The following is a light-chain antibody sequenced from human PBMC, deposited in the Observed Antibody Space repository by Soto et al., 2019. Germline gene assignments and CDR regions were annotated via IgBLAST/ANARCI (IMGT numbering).Light chain of an antibody. V-gene: IGLV2-8*01. CDR3: SSYAGGNVVV. CDR1: SSDVGGYNY. CDR2: DVS. Sequence: QSAPTQPPSASGSPGQSVTISCTGTSSDVGGYNYVCWYQQYPGKAPKLMIYDVSKRPSGVADRFSGSKLGNTASLTVSGLQAEDEADYYCSSYAGGNVVVFGGGTQLTVL. J-gene: IGLJ2*01.